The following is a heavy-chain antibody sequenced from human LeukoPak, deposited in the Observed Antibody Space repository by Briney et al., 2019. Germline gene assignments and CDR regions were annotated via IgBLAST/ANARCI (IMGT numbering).Heavy chain of an antibody. CDR3: ARAGGSYFYYYYYGMDV. V-gene: IGHV4-34*01. D-gene: IGHD1-26*01. J-gene: IGHJ6*02. CDR2: INHSGST. CDR1: GGSFSGYY. Sequence: SETLSLTCAVYGGSFSGYYWSWIRQPPGKGLEWIGEINHSGSTNYNPSLKSRVTISVDTSKNQFSLKLSSVTAADTAVCYCARAGGSYFYYYYYGMDVWGQGTTVTVSS.